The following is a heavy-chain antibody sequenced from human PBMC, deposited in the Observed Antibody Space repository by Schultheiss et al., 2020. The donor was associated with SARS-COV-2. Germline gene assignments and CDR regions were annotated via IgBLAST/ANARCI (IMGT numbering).Heavy chain of an antibody. Sequence: SETLSLTCAVYGGSFSGYYWSWIRQPPGKGLEWIGEINHSGSTNYNPSLKSRVTISVDTSKNQFSLKLSSVTAADTAVYYCARSRIAARPTPARNYYYYGIDIWGQGTTVTVSS. CDR2: INHSGST. CDR1: GGSFSGYY. D-gene: IGHD6-6*01. CDR3: ARSRIAARPTPARNYYYYGIDI. J-gene: IGHJ6*02. V-gene: IGHV4-34*01.